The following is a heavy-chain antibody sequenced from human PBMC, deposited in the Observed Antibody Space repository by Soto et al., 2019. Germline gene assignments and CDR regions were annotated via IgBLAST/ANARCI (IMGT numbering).Heavy chain of an antibody. D-gene: IGHD3-9*01. CDR1: GLTFSSYA. CDR2: ISGSGGST. Sequence: PGGSLRLSCAASGLTFSSYAMSWVRQAPGKGLEWVSAISGSGGSTYYADSVKGRFTISRDNSKNTLYQQMNSLRAEDTSVYYCVAEGHVGSQGYFDWLSPLALFDYWGQGTLVTVSS. V-gene: IGHV3-23*01. CDR3: VAEGHVGSQGYFDWLSPLALFDY. J-gene: IGHJ4*02.